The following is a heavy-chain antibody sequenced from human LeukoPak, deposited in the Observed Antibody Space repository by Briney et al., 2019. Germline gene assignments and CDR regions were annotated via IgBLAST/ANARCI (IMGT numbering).Heavy chain of an antibody. V-gene: IGHV1-46*01. Sequence: ASVKVSCKASGYTFTSYYMHWVRQAPGQGLEWMGIINPSGGSTSYAQKFQGRVTMTRDTSTSTVYMELSSLRSEDTAVYYCARAYCSRTSCYNIVPYFDYWGQGTLVTVSS. D-gene: IGHD2-2*02. CDR2: INPSGGST. CDR3: ARAYCSRTSCYNIVPYFDY. CDR1: GYTFTSYY. J-gene: IGHJ4*02.